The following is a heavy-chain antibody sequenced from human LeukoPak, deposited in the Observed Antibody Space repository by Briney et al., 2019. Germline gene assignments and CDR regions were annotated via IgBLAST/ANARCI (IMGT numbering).Heavy chain of an antibody. CDR1: GFTFSSYW. J-gene: IGHJ4*02. V-gene: IGHV3-7*01. D-gene: IGHD6-19*01. CDR3: ARVGRYSSQATVDY. Sequence: QPGGSLRLSCAASGFTFSSYWMTWVRQAPGKGLEWVANIRQDGGVKYYMDSAKGRFTLSRDNAKSSLYLQMNSLRAEDTAVYYCARVGRYSSQATVDYWGQGTLVTVSS. CDR2: IRQDGGVK.